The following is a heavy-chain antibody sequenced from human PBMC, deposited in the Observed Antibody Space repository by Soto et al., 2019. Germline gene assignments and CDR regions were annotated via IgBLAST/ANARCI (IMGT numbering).Heavy chain of an antibody. J-gene: IGHJ6*02. D-gene: IGHD2-15*01. CDR3: ARNMGAGYCSGGRCFGYSDMDV. V-gene: IGHV3-21*01. CDR2: ISTSSLYI. Sequence: EVQLVESGGGLVKPGGSLRLSCAASEFTFSSYSMNWVRQAPGKGLEWVSFISTSSLYIYYADSLKGRFTISRDNAQNSLYLQMNSLRVEDTAVYYCARNMGAGYCSGGRCFGYSDMDVWGQGTTVTVSS. CDR1: EFTFSSYS.